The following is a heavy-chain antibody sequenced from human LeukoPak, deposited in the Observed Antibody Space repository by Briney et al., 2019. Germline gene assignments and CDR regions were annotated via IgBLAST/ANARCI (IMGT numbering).Heavy chain of an antibody. J-gene: IGHJ4*02. CDR1: GFTFSDYY. CDR2: IRSKVWGGTP. Sequence: SLRLSCAASGFTFSDYYMSWIRQAPGKGLEWVGFIRSKVWGGTPEYAASVKGRFTISRNDSKGIAYLQMNSLKTEDTAVYYCSRDQTPYYWGQGTLVTVSS. CDR3: SRDQTPYY. V-gene: IGHV3-49*03.